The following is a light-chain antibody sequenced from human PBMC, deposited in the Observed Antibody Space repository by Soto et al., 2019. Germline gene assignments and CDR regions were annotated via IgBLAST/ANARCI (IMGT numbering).Light chain of an antibody. Sequence: QSVLTQPPSASGTLGQRVTISCSGSNSNIGRNTVNWYQDLPGTAPKLLIYSNDRRPSGVPDRFSGSKSGTSASLAISGLQSEDEADYYCVAWDDTLNGQDVFGTGTKLTVL. CDR1: NSNIGRNT. CDR2: SND. CDR3: VAWDDTLNGQDV. J-gene: IGLJ1*01. V-gene: IGLV1-44*01.